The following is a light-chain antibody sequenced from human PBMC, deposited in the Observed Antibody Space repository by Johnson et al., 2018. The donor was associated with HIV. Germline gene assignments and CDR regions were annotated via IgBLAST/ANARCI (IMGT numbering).Light chain of an antibody. Sequence: QSVLTQPPSVSAAPGQKVTISCSGSSSNIGKNYVSWYQQLPGTAPKVLIYENNKRPSGIPDRFSGSKSGASATLGITGLQTGDEADYYCGTWDSSLSAGFFGTGTTVTVL. CDR3: GTWDSSLSAGF. J-gene: IGLJ1*01. CDR1: SSNIGKNY. CDR2: ENN. V-gene: IGLV1-51*02.